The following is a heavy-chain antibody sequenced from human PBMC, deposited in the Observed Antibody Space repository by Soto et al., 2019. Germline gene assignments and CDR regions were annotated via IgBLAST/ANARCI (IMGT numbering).Heavy chain of an antibody. J-gene: IGHJ4*02. CDR1: GYTFTSYD. CDR2: MNPNSGNT. V-gene: IGHV1-8*01. D-gene: IGHD6-19*01. Sequence: QVQLVQSGAEVKKPGASVKVSCKASGYTFTSYDINWVRQATGQGLEWMGWMNPNSGNTGYAQKFQGSDTMTRNTSISTAYRELGSLRSEDTAVYYCARDASGWYELDYWGQGILVTVSS. CDR3: ARDASGWYELDY.